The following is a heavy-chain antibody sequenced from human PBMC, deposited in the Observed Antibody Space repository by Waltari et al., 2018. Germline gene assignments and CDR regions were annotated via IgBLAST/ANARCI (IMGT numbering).Heavy chain of an antibody. D-gene: IGHD6-6*01. CDR3: AKDMGQLGIHYFDY. CDR1: GFTFDAYA. CDR2: ISWDGGST. V-gene: IGHV3-43D*04. J-gene: IGHJ4*02. Sequence: EVQLVESGGVVVQPGGSLRLSCAASGFTFDAYAMHWVRQAPGKGLEWVSLISWDGGSTYYADSVKGRFTISRDNSKNSLYLQMNSLRAEDTALYYCAKDMGQLGIHYFDYWGQGTLVTVSS.